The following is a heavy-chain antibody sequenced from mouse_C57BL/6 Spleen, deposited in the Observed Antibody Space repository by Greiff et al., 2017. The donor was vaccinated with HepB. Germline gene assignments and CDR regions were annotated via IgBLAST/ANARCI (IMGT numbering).Heavy chain of an antibody. CDR1: GYTFTSYW. V-gene: IGHV1-50*01. J-gene: IGHJ2*01. CDR2: IDPSDSYT. D-gene: IGHD1-1*01. Sequence: QVQLKQPGAELVKPGASVKLSCKASGYTFTSYWMQWVKQRPGQGLEWIGEIDPSDSYTNYNQKFKGKATLTVDTSSSTAYMQLSSLTSEDSAVYYCAIITTVENYFDYWGQGTTLTVSS. CDR3: AIITTVENYFDY.